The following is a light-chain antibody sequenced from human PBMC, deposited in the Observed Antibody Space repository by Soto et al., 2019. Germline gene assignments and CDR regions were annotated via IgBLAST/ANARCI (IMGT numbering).Light chain of an antibody. Sequence: EVMLSQSPCALSLYPGERVTLSCRASQSVSRNNLAWYQQKPGQAPRLLIYDASTRATGIPDRFSGSGSGADFTLTISRLEPEDFAVYYCHQYDSWTFGQGTKV. CDR3: HQYDSWT. V-gene: IGKV3-20*01. J-gene: IGKJ1*01. CDR2: DAS. CDR1: QSVSRNN.